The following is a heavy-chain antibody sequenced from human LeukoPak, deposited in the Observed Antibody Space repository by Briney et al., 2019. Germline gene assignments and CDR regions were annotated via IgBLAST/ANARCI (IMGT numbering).Heavy chain of an antibody. Sequence: TSSETLSLTCTVSGGSISSSSYYWGWIRQPPGKGLEWIGSIYYSGSTYYNPSLKSRVTISVDTSKNQFSLKLSSVTAADTAVYYCARGPRHCSGGSCYSRDRWFDPWGQGTLVTVSS. D-gene: IGHD2-15*01. CDR3: ARGPRHCSGGSCYSRDRWFDP. J-gene: IGHJ5*02. CDR2: IYYSGST. CDR1: GGSISSSSYY. V-gene: IGHV4-39*07.